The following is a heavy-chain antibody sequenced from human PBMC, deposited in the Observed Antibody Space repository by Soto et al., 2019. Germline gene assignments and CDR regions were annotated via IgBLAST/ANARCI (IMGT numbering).Heavy chain of an antibody. V-gene: IGHV1-46*01. Sequence: GASVKVSCKASGYTFTSYSIHWVRQAPGQGLEWMGIISPRDGSTNYAQKFQGRVFMTRDTSTNTVFMDLNSLRSDNTAIYYCAIGFCGSRCYYLEHWGQGTLVTVS. J-gene: IGHJ1*01. CDR3: AIGFCGSRCYYLEH. CDR2: ISPRDGST. CDR1: GYTFTSYS. D-gene: IGHD3-22*01.